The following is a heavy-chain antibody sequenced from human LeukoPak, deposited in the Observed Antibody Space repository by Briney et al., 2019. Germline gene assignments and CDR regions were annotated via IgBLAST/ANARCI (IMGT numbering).Heavy chain of an antibody. CDR1: GYTFTSYG. Sequence: ASVKVSCKASGYTFTSYGISWVRQAPGQGLEWMGRINPNSGGTNYAQKFQGRVTMTRDTSISTAYMELSRLRSDDTAVYYCARDLAGPYYYDSSGVDYWGQGTLVTVSS. V-gene: IGHV1-2*06. CDR3: ARDLAGPYYYDSSGVDY. CDR2: INPNSGGT. D-gene: IGHD3-22*01. J-gene: IGHJ4*02.